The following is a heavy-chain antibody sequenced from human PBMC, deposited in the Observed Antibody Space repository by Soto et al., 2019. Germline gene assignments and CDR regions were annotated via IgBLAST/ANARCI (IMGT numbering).Heavy chain of an antibody. CDR3: GKTAGVEGQLVDS. Sequence: EVQLLESGGGLVQPGGSLRLSCAASGFTLSNYAMSWVRQAPGKGLEWVSTISGSGGRIYYADSVKGRFTISRDNSKNALYLQMSSLRAEDTAVYYCGKTAGVEGQLVDSWGQGTLVNVSS. D-gene: IGHD6-13*01. J-gene: IGHJ4*02. V-gene: IGHV3-23*01. CDR2: ISGSGGRI. CDR1: GFTLSNYA.